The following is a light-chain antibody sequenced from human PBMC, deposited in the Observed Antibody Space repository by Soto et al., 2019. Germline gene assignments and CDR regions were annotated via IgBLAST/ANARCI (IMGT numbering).Light chain of an antibody. CDR3: QQYYDPPLT. V-gene: IGKV4-1*01. CDR1: QSILYSSNNENY. Sequence: DIVMTQSPDSLTVSLGERATVNCKSSQSILYSSNNENYLAWYQQKIGQPPKLLISWASTRESGVPDRFSGSGSGTDFTLTISSLQAEDVAVYYCQQYYDPPLTFGGGTKVEI. CDR2: WAS. J-gene: IGKJ4*01.